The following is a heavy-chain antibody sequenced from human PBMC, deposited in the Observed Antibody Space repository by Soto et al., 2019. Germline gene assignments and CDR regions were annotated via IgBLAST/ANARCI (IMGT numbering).Heavy chain of an antibody. Sequence: PGGALRLCCTSSVFTFISYAMSWVRQAPGKELEWVSTISGNSGKTNYAESVKGRFSISRDNSKNTVHLQLDSLRAEDTAVYFCAKLGFVLMELYYFHQWGHGTLVTVSS. CDR1: VFTFISYA. CDR2: ISGNSGKT. CDR3: AKLGFVLMELYYFHQ. D-gene: IGHD2-8*01. V-gene: IGHV3-23*01. J-gene: IGHJ4*01.